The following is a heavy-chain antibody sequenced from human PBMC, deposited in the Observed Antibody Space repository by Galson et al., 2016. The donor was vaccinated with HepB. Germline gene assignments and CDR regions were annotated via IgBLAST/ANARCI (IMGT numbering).Heavy chain of an antibody. J-gene: IGHJ4*02. D-gene: IGHD5-24*01. Sequence: SLRLSCAASGFTFSNYWMHWVRQAPGKGLVWVSRIYRDGSRTDYADSVRGRFTISRDNGKNTVYLQMNSLRAEDTAVYYCASELAAGYWGQGMLVTVSS. CDR2: IYRDGSRT. V-gene: IGHV3-74*01. CDR1: GFTFSNYW. CDR3: ASELAAGY.